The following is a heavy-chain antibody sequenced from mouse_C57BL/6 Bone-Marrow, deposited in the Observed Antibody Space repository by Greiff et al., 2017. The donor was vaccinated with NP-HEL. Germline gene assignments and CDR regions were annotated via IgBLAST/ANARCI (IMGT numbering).Heavy chain of an antibody. V-gene: IGHV8-8*01. CDR3: ARDTMVTTRLYYYAMDY. CDR2: IWWDDDK. Sequence: QVTLKESGPGILQPSQTLSLTCSFSGFSLSTFGMGVGWIRQPSGKGLEWLAHIWWDDDKYYNPALKSRLTISKDTSKNQVFLKIANVDTADTATYYCARDTMVTTRLYYYAMDYWGQGTSVTVSS. D-gene: IGHD2-1*01. J-gene: IGHJ4*01. CDR1: GFSLSTFGMG.